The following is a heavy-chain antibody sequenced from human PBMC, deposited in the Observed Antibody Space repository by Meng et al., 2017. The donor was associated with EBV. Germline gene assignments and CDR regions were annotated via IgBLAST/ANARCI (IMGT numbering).Heavy chain of an antibody. CDR3: TRMSSPLDY. V-gene: IGHV3-73*02. Sequence: VRVVDSGGGLVPPGGSLKRSCAASGFTFSGSAMHWVRQASGKGLEWVGRIRSKAKSYATAYAASVKGRFTISRDDSKNTAYLQMNSLKTEDTAVYYCTRMSSPLDYWGQGTLVTVSS. CDR1: GFTFSGSA. CDR2: IRSKAKSYAT. D-gene: IGHD2-2*01. J-gene: IGHJ4*02.